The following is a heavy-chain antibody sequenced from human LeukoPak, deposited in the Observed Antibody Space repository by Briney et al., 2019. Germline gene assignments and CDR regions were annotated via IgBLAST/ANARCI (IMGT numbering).Heavy chain of an antibody. V-gene: IGHV1-69*01. J-gene: IGHJ6*02. Sequence: SVKVSCKASGGTFSSYAISWVRQAPGQGVEWMGGIIPIFGTAHYAQKFQGRVTITADESTSTAYMELSSLRSEDTAVYYCARVRDYYYYGMDVWGQGTTVTVSS. CDR1: GGTFSSYA. CDR3: ARVRDYYYYGMDV. CDR2: IIPIFGTA.